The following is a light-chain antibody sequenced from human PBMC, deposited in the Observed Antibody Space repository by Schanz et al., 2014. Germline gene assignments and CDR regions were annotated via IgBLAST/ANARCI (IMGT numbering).Light chain of an antibody. CDR2: GAS. CDR3: QQYDTWPRT. J-gene: IGKJ1*01. V-gene: IGKV3D-15*01. Sequence: EIVMTQSPATLSVSPGERATLSCRASQSVSSNLAWYQQKPGQAPRLLIYGASTRATGIPDRFSGSGSGTDFTLTISSLQSEDLAVYFCQQYDTWPRTFGQGTKVEI. CDR1: QSVSSN.